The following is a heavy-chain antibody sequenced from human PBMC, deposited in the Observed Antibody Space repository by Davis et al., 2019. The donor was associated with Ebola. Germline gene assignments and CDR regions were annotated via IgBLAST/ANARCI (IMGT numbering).Heavy chain of an antibody. CDR1: GGSISSYY. Sequence: PSETLSLTCTVSGGSISSYYWSWIRQPPGKGLEWIGYIYYSGSTNYNPSLKSRVTISVDTSKNQFSLKLSSVTAADTAVYYCARSRGGSWDVGYWGQGTLVTVSS. V-gene: IGHV4-59*01. CDR2: IYYSGST. CDR3: ARSRGGSWDVGY. J-gene: IGHJ4*02. D-gene: IGHD2-15*01.